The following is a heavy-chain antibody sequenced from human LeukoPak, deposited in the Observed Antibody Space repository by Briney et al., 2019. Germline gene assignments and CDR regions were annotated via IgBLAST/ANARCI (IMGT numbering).Heavy chain of an antibody. V-gene: IGHV1-2*02. J-gene: IGHJ4*02. CDR3: ARGDSYGYTSGFDY. CDR2: INPDSGGT. CDR1: GYTFTGYY. Sequence: GAPVKASCKASGYTFTGYYIHWVRQAPGQGLEWMGWINPDSGGTNFPQKFQGRVTMTRDTSISTAYMELSRLRSDDTAVYHCARGDSYGYTSGFDYWGQGTLVSVSS. D-gene: IGHD5-18*01.